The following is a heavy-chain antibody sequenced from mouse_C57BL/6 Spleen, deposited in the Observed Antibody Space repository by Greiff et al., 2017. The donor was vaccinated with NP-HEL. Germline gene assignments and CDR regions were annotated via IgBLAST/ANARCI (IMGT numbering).Heavy chain of an antibody. J-gene: IGHJ2*01. D-gene: IGHD2-12*01. V-gene: IGHV1-64*01. CDR1: GYTFTSYW. Sequence: QVQLQQPGAELVKPGASVKLSCKASGYTFTSYWMHWVKQRPGQGLEWIGMIHPNSGSTNHNEKFKGKATFTADTSSNTAYMQLSSLTTEDSAIYYCARGASYNFDYWGQGTTLTVSS. CDR2: IHPNSGST. CDR3: ARGASYNFDY.